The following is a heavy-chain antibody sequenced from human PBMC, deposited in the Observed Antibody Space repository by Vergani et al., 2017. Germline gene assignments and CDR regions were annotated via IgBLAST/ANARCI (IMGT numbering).Heavy chain of an antibody. CDR2: IYYSGST. D-gene: IGHD1-26*01. CDR3: ARRSYEGDFDY. Sequence: QVQLQQWGAGLLKPSETLSLTCAVYGGSFSGYYWSWIRQPPGKGLEWIGYIYYSGSTNYNPSLKSRVTISVDTSKNQFSLKLSSVTAADTAVYYCARRSYEGDFDYWGQGTLVTVSS. J-gene: IGHJ4*02. V-gene: IGHV4-34*11. CDR1: GGSFSGYY.